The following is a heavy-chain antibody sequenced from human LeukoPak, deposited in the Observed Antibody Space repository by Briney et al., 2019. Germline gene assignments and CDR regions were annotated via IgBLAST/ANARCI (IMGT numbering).Heavy chain of an antibody. V-gene: IGHV3-15*01. CDR1: GFTVTNAW. J-gene: IGHJ4*02. CDR3: TTGDWTAGN. CDR2: IKSQIGDGTR. Sequence: GGSLRLSCAASGFTVTNAWMSWVRQAPGKGLEWVGRIKSQIGDGTRDYAAPVKGRFTISKDDSKNTLYLQMNGLKTDDTAVYYCTTGDWTAGNWGQGTLVTVSS. D-gene: IGHD3/OR15-3a*01.